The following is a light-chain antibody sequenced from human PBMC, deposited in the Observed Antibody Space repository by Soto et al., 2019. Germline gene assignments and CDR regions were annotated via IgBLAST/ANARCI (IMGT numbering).Light chain of an antibody. J-gene: IGLJ2*01. CDR2: EVS. CDR1: SSDVGGYNY. V-gene: IGLV2-8*01. Sequence: QSALTQPPSASGSPGQSVNISCTGTSSDVGGYNYVSWYQQHPGKAPKLMIYEVSKRPSGVPDRFSGYKSGNTASLTVSGLQAEDEADYYCSSYAGSNNVVFGGGTKLTVL. CDR3: SSYAGSNNVV.